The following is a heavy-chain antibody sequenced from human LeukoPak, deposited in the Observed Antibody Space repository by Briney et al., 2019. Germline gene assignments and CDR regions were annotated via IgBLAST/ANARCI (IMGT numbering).Heavy chain of an antibody. V-gene: IGHV3-74*01. D-gene: IGHD2-21*01. Sequence: GGSLKLSCAASGFTFSTSWMHWVRQAPGKGLFWVSRINSAGSRTSYADSVKGRFTISRDNAKNTLYLQMNSLRVEDTALFYCARGDVVNDAFDIWGQGTMVTVSS. CDR2: INSAGSRT. CDR1: GFTFSTSW. CDR3: ARGDVVNDAFDI. J-gene: IGHJ3*02.